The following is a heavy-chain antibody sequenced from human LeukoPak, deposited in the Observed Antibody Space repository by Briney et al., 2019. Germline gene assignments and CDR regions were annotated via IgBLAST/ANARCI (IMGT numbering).Heavy chain of an antibody. D-gene: IGHD3-10*01. V-gene: IGHV1-24*01. CDR1: GFTFSSYG. J-gene: IGHJ2*01. Sequence: GGSLRLSCAASGFTFSSYGMHWVRQAPGKGLEWMGGFDPEDGETIYAQKFQGRVTMTEDTSTDTAYMELSSLRSEDTAVYYCATDSPISMVRGRFDWYFDLWGRGTLVTVSS. CDR2: FDPEDGET. CDR3: ATDSPISMVRGRFDWYFDL.